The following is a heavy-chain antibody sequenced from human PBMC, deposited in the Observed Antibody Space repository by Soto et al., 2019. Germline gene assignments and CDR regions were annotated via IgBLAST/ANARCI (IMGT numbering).Heavy chain of an antibody. J-gene: IGHJ4*02. Sequence: EVQLVESGGALVQPGGSLRLSCAATGFTFSNYWMHWVRQPPGKGLVWISSMNSDGSNTVYADAVKGRLTISRENVKKTLYLQLTSLRVEDTAVNNCATSTGGVSTAPTTYWGQGTLVTVPS. D-gene: IGHD1-26*01. CDR1: GFTFSNYW. CDR2: MNSDGSNT. V-gene: IGHV3-74*01. CDR3: ATSTGGVSTAPTTY.